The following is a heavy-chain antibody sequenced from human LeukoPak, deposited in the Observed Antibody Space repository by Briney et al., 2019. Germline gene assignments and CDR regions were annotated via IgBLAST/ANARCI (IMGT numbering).Heavy chain of an antibody. V-gene: IGHV3-74*01. CDR1: GFTFSSYW. J-gene: IGHJ3*02. D-gene: IGHD3-22*01. Sequence: GGSLRLSCAASGFTFSSYWMHWVRQAPGKGLVWVSRINSDVSSTSYADSVKGRFTISRDDAKNTLYLQMNSLRAEDTAVYYCAREGRTDYLYYYDSSGPIPKGVAFDIWGQGTMVTVSS. CDR3: AREGRTDYLYYYDSSGPIPKGVAFDI. CDR2: INSDVSST.